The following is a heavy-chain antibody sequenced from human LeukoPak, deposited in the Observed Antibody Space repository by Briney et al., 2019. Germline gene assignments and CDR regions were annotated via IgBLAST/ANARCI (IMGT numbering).Heavy chain of an antibody. V-gene: IGHV3-48*01. J-gene: IGHJ4*02. CDR2: ISSSSSTI. CDR3: ARDERFLEWLLASDY. Sequence: PGGSLRLSCAASGFTFSSYSMNWVRQAPGKGLEWVSYISSSSSTIYYADSVKGRFTISRDNAKNSLYLQMNSLRAGDTAVYYCARDERFLEWLLASDYWGQGTLVTVSS. D-gene: IGHD3-3*01. CDR1: GFTFSSYS.